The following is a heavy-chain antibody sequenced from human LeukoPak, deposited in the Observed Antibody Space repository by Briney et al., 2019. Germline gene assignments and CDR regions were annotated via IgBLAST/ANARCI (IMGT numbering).Heavy chain of an antibody. J-gene: IGHJ6*03. CDR3: ARGLRYFDWLPWRYYYYYMDV. V-gene: IGHV1-8*02. CDR1: GYTFTSYG. D-gene: IGHD3-9*01. CDR2: MNPNSGNT. Sequence: GASVKVSCKASGYTFTSYGINWVRQATGQGLEWMGWMNPNSGNTGYAQKFQGRVTMTRNTSISTAYMELSSLRSEDTAVYYCARGLRYFDWLPWRYYYYYMDVWGKGTTVTISS.